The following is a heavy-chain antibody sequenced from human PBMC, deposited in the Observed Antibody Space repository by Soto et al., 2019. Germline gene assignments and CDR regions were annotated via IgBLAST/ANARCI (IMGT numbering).Heavy chain of an antibody. CDR1: GGTFSSYT. CDR2: IIPILGIA. CDR3: ARDRRGYSSGLDY. D-gene: IGHD5-18*01. V-gene: IGHV1-69*08. Sequence: QVQLVQSGAEVKKPGSSVKVSCKASGGTFSSYTISWVRQAPGQGLEWMGRIIPILGIANYAQKFQGRVTITEDKSTSTAYMELSSLRSEDTAVYYCARDRRGYSSGLDYWGQGTLVTVSS. J-gene: IGHJ4*02.